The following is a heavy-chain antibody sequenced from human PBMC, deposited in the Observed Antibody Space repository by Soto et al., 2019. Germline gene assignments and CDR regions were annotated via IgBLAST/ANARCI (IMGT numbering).Heavy chain of an antibody. V-gene: IGHV1-46*01. Sequence: ASVKVSCKASGYTFTSYYMHWVRQAPGQGLEWMGIINPSGGSTSYAQKSQGRVTMTRDTSTSTVYMELSSLRSEDTAVYYCARGRAYCTNGVCYTLEGDYYYGMDVWGQGTTVTVSS. J-gene: IGHJ6*02. CDR2: INPSGGST. D-gene: IGHD2-8*01. CDR1: GYTFTSYY. CDR3: ARGRAYCTNGVCYTLEGDYYYGMDV.